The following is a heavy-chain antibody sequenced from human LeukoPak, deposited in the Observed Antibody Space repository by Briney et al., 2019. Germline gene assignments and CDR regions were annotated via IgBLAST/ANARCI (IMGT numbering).Heavy chain of an antibody. J-gene: IGHJ5*02. CDR2: IYTSGST. Sequence: SQTLSLTSTVSGGSISSGSYYWSWIRQPAGKGLDWIGRIYTSGSTNYNPSLKSRVTISVDTSKNQFSLKLSSVTAADTAVYYCAGDYYHSSGYYHLGQGTLVTVSS. D-gene: IGHD3-22*01. CDR3: AGDYYHSSGYYH. V-gene: IGHV4-61*02. CDR1: GGSISSGSYY.